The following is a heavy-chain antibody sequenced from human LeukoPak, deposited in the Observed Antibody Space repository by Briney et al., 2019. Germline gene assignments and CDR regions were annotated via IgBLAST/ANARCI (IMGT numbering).Heavy chain of an antibody. CDR3: ARVGGEDFWSGYYWYYYYMDV. CDR1: GGSISSYS. Sequence: SETLSLTCTVSGGSISSYSWSWIRQPPGKGLEWIGSMLYSGSTNYNPSLKSRVTRSVDGSKNQFSLRLSSVTAADTAVYYCARVGGEDFWSGYYWYYYYMDVWGKGTTVTVSS. J-gene: IGHJ6*03. V-gene: IGHV4-59*08. D-gene: IGHD3-3*01. CDR2: MLYSGST.